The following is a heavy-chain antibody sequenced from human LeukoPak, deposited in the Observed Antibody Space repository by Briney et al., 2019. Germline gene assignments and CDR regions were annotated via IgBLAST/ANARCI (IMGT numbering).Heavy chain of an antibody. Sequence: GGSLRLSCAASGFTFSSYAMSWVRQAPGKGLEWVSVISVSGGSTHYADSVKGRFTISRDNSKNTLYLQMNSLRAEDTAVYYCAKRVAVAATYYYFDYWGQGTLVTVSS. CDR2: ISVSGGST. CDR3: AKRVAVAATYYYFDY. CDR1: GFTFSSYA. J-gene: IGHJ4*02. D-gene: IGHD2-15*01. V-gene: IGHV3-23*01.